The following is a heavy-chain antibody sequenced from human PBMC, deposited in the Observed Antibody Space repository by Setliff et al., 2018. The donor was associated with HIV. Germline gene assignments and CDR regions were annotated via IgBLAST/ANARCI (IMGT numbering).Heavy chain of an antibody. J-gene: IGHJ4*02. D-gene: IGHD3-10*01. Sequence: ETLSLTCTVSGYSISSDYYWGWIRQPPGKGLEWVSMVFGGDFGTYYADFVKGRFTISRDNSKNTLYLQMNSLRAEDTAIYYCAKDWVAGSGELLLDYWGQGTLVTVSS. CDR3: AKDWVAGSGELLLDY. CDR1: GYSISSDY. CDR2: VFGGDFGT. V-gene: IGHV3-23*01.